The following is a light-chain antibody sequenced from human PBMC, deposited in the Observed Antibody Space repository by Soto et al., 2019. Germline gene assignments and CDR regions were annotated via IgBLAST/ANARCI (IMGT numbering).Light chain of an antibody. Sequence: QSVLTQPPSVSGAPGQRVTISRTGSSSNIGAGFDVHWYQQLPGTAPKLLIYGDSNRPSAVPDRFSGSKSGTSASLAITGLQAEDEADYYCQSYDSTLSGSRVFGGGTKVTVL. CDR2: GDS. J-gene: IGLJ2*01. CDR1: SSNIGAGFD. CDR3: QSYDSTLSGSRV. V-gene: IGLV1-40*01.